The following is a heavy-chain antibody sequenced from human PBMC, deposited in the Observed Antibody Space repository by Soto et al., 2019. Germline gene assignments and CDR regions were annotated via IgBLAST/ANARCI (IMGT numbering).Heavy chain of an antibody. D-gene: IGHD6-13*01. CDR3: ARILYSNTFYYYYMDV. V-gene: IGHV3-53*04. Sequence: GGSLRLSCAASGFTVTSNYMTWVRQAPGKGLEWVSVIDSGGSTYYADSVKGRFTISRHNSKNALYLQMSSLRREDTAVYYCARILYSNTFYYYYMDVWGKGT. CDR1: GFTVTSNY. CDR2: IDSGGST. J-gene: IGHJ6*03.